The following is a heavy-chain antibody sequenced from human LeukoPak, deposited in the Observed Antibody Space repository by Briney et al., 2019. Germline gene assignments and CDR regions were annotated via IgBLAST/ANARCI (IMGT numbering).Heavy chain of an antibody. V-gene: IGHV4-34*01. CDR2: INHSGST. CDR1: GGSFSGYY. Sequence: SETLSLTCAVYGGSFSGYYWSWIRQPPGKGLEWIGEINHSGSTNYNPSLKSRVTISVDTSKNQFSLKLSSVTAADTAVYYCARGPHDDYWGQGTLSPSPQ. CDR3: ARGPHDDY. J-gene: IGHJ4*02.